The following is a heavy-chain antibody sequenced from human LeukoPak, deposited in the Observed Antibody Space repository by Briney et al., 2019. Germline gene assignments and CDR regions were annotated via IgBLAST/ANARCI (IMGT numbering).Heavy chain of an antibody. Sequence: PGGSLRLSCAASGFTFSSHFMSWVRQAPEKGLEWVSTISTGGSTYYADSVKGRFTISRDNSKSTLHLQLNGLRAEDTAVYYCAKYCSGGCYSGLDYWGQGTLVTVSS. V-gene: IGHV3-23*01. D-gene: IGHD2-21*01. J-gene: IGHJ4*02. CDR3: AKYCSGGCYSGLDY. CDR1: GFTFSSHF. CDR2: ISTGGST.